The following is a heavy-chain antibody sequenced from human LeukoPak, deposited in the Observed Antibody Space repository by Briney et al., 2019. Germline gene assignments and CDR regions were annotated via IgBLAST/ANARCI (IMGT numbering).Heavy chain of an antibody. V-gene: IGHV5-51*01. D-gene: IGHD3-22*01. CDR2: IYPGDSDT. CDR1: GYSFTSYW. CDR3: ARHHGDSSGYHYYYYYYMDV. J-gene: IGHJ6*03. Sequence: GESLKISCKGSGYSFTSYWIGWVRQMPGKGLEWMGIIYPGDSDTRYSPSFQGQATISADKSISTAYLQWSSLKASDTAMYYCARHHGDSSGYHYYYYYYMDVWGKGTTVTVSS.